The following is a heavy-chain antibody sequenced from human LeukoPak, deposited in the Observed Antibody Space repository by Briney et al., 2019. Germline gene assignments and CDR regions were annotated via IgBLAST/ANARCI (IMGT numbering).Heavy chain of an antibody. CDR1: GFIFNNYG. D-gene: IGHD3-22*01. CDR2: ISNDGGGT. CDR3: AKGSSGYFVDL. V-gene: IGHV3-23*01. J-gene: IGHJ5*02. Sequence: GGSLRLSCAASGFIFNNYGLIWVRQAPGKGLEWVSAISNDGGGTMYADLVKGRFTISRDNSKNTLFLQMNSLRAEDTALYYCAKGSSGYFVDLWGQGTLVTVSS.